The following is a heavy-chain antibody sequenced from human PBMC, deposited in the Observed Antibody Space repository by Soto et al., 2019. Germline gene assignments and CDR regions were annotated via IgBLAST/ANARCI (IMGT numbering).Heavy chain of an antibody. D-gene: IGHD6-13*01. CDR3: ARDEIAAAGTDYYYGMDV. Sequence: PGGSLRLSCAASGFTFSSYGMHWVRQAPGKGLEWVAVIWYDGSNKYYADSVKGRFTISRDNSKNTLYLQMNSPRAEDTAVYYCARDEIAAAGTDYYYGMDVWGQGTTVTVSS. CDR1: GFTFSSYG. J-gene: IGHJ6*02. V-gene: IGHV3-33*01. CDR2: IWYDGSNK.